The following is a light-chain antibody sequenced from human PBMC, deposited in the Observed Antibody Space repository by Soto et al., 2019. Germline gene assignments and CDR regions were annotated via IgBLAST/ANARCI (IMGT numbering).Light chain of an antibody. V-gene: IGKV3-15*01. CDR2: GAS. J-gene: IGKJ1*01. CDR1: QSVRGN. CDR3: QQYGSSPPWT. Sequence: EIVMTQSPATLSVSPGERATLSCRASQSVRGNLAWYQQKPGQSPRLLIFGASTRATGVPDRFSGSGSGAEFILTISSLQSEDFAIYYCQQYGSSPPWTFGQGTKVEIK.